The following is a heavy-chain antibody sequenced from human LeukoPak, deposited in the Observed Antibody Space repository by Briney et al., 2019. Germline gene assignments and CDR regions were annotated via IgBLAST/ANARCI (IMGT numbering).Heavy chain of an antibody. J-gene: IGHJ4*02. Sequence: GASVKASCKASGYTFTSYGISWVRQAPRQGLEWMGWISAYNGNTNYAQKLQGRVTMTTDTSTSTAYMELRSLRSDDTAVYYCARLLLSSSSGWYMIFDYWGQGTLVTVSS. CDR2: ISAYNGNT. CDR1: GYTFTSYG. CDR3: ARLLLSSSSGWYMIFDY. D-gene: IGHD6-19*01. V-gene: IGHV1-18*04.